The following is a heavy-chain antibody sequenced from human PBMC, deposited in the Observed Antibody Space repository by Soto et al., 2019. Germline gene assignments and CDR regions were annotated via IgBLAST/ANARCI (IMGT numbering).Heavy chain of an antibody. CDR2: TYYSGST. V-gene: IGHV4-30-4*01. J-gene: IGHJ4*02. D-gene: IGHD5-18*01. CDR1: GGSISSGDYY. Sequence: SETLSLTCTVSGGSISSGDYYWSWIRQPPGKGLEWIGYTYYSGSTYYNPSLKSRVTISVDTSKNQFSLKLESVTAADTAVYYCARFLVQTTMGGVHWGPGPLLTVSS. CDR3: ARFLVQTTMGGVH.